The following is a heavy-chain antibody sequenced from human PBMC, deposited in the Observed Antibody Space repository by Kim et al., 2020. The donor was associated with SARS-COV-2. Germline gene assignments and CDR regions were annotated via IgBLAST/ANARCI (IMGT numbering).Heavy chain of an antibody. D-gene: IGHD6-6*01. J-gene: IGHJ4*02. CDR1: GFTFSSYA. CDR3: ARGGPYVSSSIGY. Sequence: GGSLRLSCAASGFTFSSYAMHWVRQAPGKGLEWVAVISHDGSNKYYADSVKGRFTISRDNSKNTLYLQMNSLRAEDTAVYYCARGGPYVSSSIGYWGQGTLVTVSS. CDR2: ISHDGSNK. V-gene: IGHV3-30-3*01.